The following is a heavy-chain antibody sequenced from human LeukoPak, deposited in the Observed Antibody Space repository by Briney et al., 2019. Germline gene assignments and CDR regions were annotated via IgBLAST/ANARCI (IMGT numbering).Heavy chain of an antibody. CDR1: GFTFSSYW. D-gene: IGHD3-10*01. CDR2: IKQDGSEK. Sequence: PGGSLRLSCAASGFTFSSYWMSWVRQAPGKGLEWVTNIKQDGSEKYYVDSVKGRFTISRDNAKNSLYLQMNSLRAEDTAVYYCARAKDELNYYGMDVWGQGTTVTVSS. CDR3: ARAKDELNYYGMDV. J-gene: IGHJ6*02. V-gene: IGHV3-7*01.